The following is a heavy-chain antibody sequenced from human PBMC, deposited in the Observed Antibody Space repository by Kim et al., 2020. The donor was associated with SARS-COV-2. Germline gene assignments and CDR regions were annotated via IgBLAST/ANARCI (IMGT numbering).Heavy chain of an antibody. J-gene: IGHJ5*02. Sequence: GGSLRLSCAASGFTFSSYSMNWVRQAPGKGLEWVSYISSSSSTIYYADSVKGRFTISRDNAKNSLYLQMNSLRAEDTAVYYCARDYQDCSGGSCLQLGFDPWGQGTLVTVSS. CDR1: GFTFSSYS. D-gene: IGHD2-15*01. V-gene: IGHV3-48*04. CDR3: ARDYQDCSGGSCLQLGFDP. CDR2: ISSSSSTI.